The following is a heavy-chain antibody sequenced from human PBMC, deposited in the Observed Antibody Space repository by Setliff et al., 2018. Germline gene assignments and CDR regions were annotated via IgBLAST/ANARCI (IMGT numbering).Heavy chain of an antibody. CDR1: GGSFSGYY. CDR2: IYYSGST. V-gene: IGHV4-34*01. Sequence: TSETLSLTCAVYGGSFSGYYWSWIRQPPGKGLEWVATIYYSGSTYSNPSLKSRLIISVDAPDNQFSVKLSSVTAADTAVYYCARHKSNGSGSYPSLYMDVWGKGIMVTVSS. J-gene: IGHJ6*03. CDR3: ARHKSNGSGSYPSLYMDV. D-gene: IGHD3-10*01.